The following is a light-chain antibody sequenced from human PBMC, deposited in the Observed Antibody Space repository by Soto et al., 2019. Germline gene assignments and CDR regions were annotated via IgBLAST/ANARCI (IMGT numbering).Light chain of an antibody. CDR2: NTN. J-gene: IGLJ2*01. V-gene: IGLV8-61*01. Sequence: QAVVTQEPSFSVAPGGTVTLTCGLSSDSVSASHFPSWYQQTPVQAQRMLIYNTNTSSSGVPDRFSGSILGNRAALTITGAQADDASAYYCVLYMLSGISVFGGVTELTVL. CDR1: SDSVSASHF. CDR3: VLYMLSGISV.